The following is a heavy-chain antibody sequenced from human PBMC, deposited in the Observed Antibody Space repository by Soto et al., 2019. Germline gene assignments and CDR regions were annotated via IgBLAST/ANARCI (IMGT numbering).Heavy chain of an antibody. D-gene: IGHD6-13*01. CDR1: GGSISSNY. CDR2: VYNSGST. J-gene: IGHJ4*02. V-gene: IGHV4-59*01. CDR3: ARYRREAVAGYTLDN. Sequence: SETLSLTCAVSGGSISSNYWTWIRQPPGKGLEWIGYVYNSGSTNYNPSLKSRVTISEDTSKSQFSLKVNSMTAADTAVYYCARYRREAVAGYTLDNWGQGILVTVS.